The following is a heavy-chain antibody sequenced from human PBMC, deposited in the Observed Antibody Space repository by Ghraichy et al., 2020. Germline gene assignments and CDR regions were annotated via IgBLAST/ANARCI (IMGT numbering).Heavy chain of an antibody. D-gene: IGHD2-15*01. CDR2: ISAYNGNT. Sequence: ASVKVSCKASGYTFTSYGISWVRQAPGQGLEWMGWISAYNGNTNYAQKLQGRVTMTTDTSTSTAYMELRSLRSDDTAVYYCARDHDVVVVAATPGIGWFDPWGQGTLVNVSS. V-gene: IGHV1-18*04. CDR3: ARDHDVVVVAATPGIGWFDP. J-gene: IGHJ5*02. CDR1: GYTFTSYG.